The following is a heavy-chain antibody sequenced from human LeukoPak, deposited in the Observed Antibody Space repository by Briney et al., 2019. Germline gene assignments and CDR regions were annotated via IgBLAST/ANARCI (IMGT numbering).Heavy chain of an antibody. J-gene: IGHJ6*02. Sequence: ASVKVSCKAFGYTFTGYYLHWVRQAPGQGLEWMGCINANSSVTKYAQKFQGRVTMTRDMSFSTAYMELSGLRTDDTALYYCARGEGDVWGQGTTVIVSS. CDR3: ARGEGDV. CDR2: INANSSVT. V-gene: IGHV1-2*02. CDR1: GYTFTGYY.